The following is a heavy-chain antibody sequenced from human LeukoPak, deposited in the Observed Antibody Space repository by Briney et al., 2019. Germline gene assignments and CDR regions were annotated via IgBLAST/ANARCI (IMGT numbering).Heavy chain of an antibody. CDR1: GFTFGSFA. CDR3: ARDAMVRGVILDYYYYYGMDV. V-gene: IGHV3-23*01. J-gene: IGHJ6*02. CDR2: ISGSGDAT. D-gene: IGHD3-10*01. Sequence: GGSLRLSCAASGFTFGSFAMSWVRQAPGKGPEWVSGISGSGDATFYADSVKGRLTISRDNSKNTLYLQMNSLRAEDTAVYYCARDAMVRGVILDYYYYYGMDVWGQGTTVTVSS.